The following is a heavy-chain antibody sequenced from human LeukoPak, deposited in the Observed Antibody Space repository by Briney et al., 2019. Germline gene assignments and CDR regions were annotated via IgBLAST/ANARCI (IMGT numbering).Heavy chain of an antibody. CDR1: GGSFSGYY. CDR2: IYYSGST. CDR3: ARVLMVRGVIITSARAFDI. V-gene: IGHV4-59*01. J-gene: IGHJ3*02. D-gene: IGHD3-10*01. Sequence: SETLSLTCAVYGGSFSGYYWSWIRQPPGKGLEWIGYIYYSGSTNYNPSLKSRVTISVDTSKNQFSLKLSSVTAADTAVYYCARVLMVRGVIITSARAFDIWGLGTMVTVSS.